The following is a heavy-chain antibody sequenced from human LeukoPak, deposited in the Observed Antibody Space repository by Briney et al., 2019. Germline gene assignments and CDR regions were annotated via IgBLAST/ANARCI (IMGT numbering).Heavy chain of an antibody. CDR2: TYYRSKWFN. V-gene: IGHV6-1*01. CDR3: ARDRDGSGWYGTNYDY. D-gene: IGHD6-19*01. CDR1: GDSVSSNSAA. Sequence: SQTLSLTCAISGDSVSSNSAAWNWIRQSASRGLEWLGRTYYRSKWFNDYAVSVKSRITISPDTSKNQFSLQLKSVTPEDTAVYYSARDRDGSGWYGTNYDYWGQGTLVTVSS. J-gene: IGHJ4*02.